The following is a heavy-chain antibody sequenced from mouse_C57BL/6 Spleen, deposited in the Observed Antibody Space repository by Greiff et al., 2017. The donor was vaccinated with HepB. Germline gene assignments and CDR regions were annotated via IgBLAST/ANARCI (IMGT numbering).Heavy chain of an antibody. CDR3: ARRGGQATGAMDY. V-gene: IGHV1-4*01. D-gene: IGHD3-2*02. CDR2: INPSSGYT. Sequence: VQLQQSGAELARPGASVKMSCKASGYTFTSYTMHWVKQRPGQGLEWIGYINPSSGYTKYNQKFKDKATLTADKSSSTAYMQLSSLTSEDSAVYYCARRGGQATGAMDYWGQGTSVTVSS. J-gene: IGHJ4*01. CDR1: GYTFTSYT.